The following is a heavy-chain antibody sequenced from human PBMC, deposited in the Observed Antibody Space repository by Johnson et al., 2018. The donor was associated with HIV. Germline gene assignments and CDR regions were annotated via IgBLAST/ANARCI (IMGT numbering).Heavy chain of an antibody. CDR1: GFTFSSYW. J-gene: IGHJ3*02. Sequence: VQLVKSGGGLVQPGGSLRLSCAASGFTFSSYWMTWVRQAPGKGLEWVANIKQDGSERYYVDSLKGRFTISRDNAKNSLYLQMNSLRAEDTGVYYCTTDLGLEWSEGNDAFDIWGQGTMVTVSS. V-gene: IGHV3-7*03. CDR3: TTDLGLEWSEGNDAFDI. D-gene: IGHD3-3*01. CDR2: IKQDGSER.